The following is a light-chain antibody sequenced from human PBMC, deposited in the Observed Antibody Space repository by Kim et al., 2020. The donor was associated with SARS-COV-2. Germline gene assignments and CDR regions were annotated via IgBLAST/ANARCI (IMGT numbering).Light chain of an antibody. CDR3: QHYKRWPLA. Sequence: VLPGERATRSCRASQNISSSLVWYQQKPGQAPRLRIYGASTRAIGITARFSGSGSGSEFTLTMSSLQSEDFAVYACQHYKRWPLAFGQGTKVDIK. CDR1: QNISSS. CDR2: GAS. V-gene: IGKV3-15*01. J-gene: IGKJ1*01.